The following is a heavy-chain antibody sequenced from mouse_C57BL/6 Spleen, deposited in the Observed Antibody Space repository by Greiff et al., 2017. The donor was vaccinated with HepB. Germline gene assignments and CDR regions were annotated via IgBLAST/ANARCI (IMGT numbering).Heavy chain of an antibody. D-gene: IGHD2-3*01. CDR3: ARGIYDGYYLAWFAY. Sequence: QVQLQQPGTELVKPGASVKLSCKASGYTFTSYWMHWVKQRPGQGLEWIGNINPSNGGTNYNEKFKSKATLTVDKSSSTAYMQLSSLTSEDSAVYYCARGIYDGYYLAWFAYWGQGTLVTVSA. J-gene: IGHJ3*01. CDR1: GYTFTSYW. CDR2: INPSNGGT. V-gene: IGHV1-53*01.